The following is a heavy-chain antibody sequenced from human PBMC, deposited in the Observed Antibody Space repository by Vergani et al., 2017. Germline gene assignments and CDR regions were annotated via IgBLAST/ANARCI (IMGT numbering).Heavy chain of an antibody. CDR3: TTDPRYCGDGSCYWLRDHHYYGMDV. J-gene: IGHJ6*02. CDR1: GFSFRNAW. CDR2: LKRTFDRGTT. V-gene: IGHV3-15*07. D-gene: IGHD2-21*01. Sequence: EVQLVESGGGIVKPGGSLRLSCVASGFSFRNAWMNWVRRTPGKGLEWVGRLKRTFDRGTTDYAAAVKGRFTISRDDSKNTLFLQMNGLKTEDIGVYYCTTDPRYCGDGSCYWLRDHHYYGMDVWGQGTTVTVSS.